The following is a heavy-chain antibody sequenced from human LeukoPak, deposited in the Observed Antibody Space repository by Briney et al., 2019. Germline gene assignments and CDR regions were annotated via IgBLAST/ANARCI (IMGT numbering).Heavy chain of an antibody. J-gene: IGHJ4*02. CDR2: INPNSGGT. V-gene: IGHV1-2*02. Sequence: ASVKVSCKASGYTFTGYYMHWVRQAPGQGLEWMGWINPNSGGTNYAQKFQGRVTMTRDTSISTAYMELSRLRSDDTAVYYCARDAHKTSIVGAPFGYWGQGTLVTVSS. CDR3: ARDAHKTSIVGAPFGY. D-gene: IGHD1-26*01. CDR1: GYTFTGYY.